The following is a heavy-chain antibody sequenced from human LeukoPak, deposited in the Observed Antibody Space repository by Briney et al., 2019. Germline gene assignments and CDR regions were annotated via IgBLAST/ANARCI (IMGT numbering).Heavy chain of an antibody. D-gene: IGHD2-21*02. Sequence: GGSLRLSCAASGFTFSSYGMHWVRQAPGKGLEWVAVIWYDGSNKYYADSVKGRFTISRDNSKNTLYLQMSSLRAEDTAVYYCAREREVTWFDPWGQGTLVTVSS. CDR3: AREREVTWFDP. V-gene: IGHV3-33*01. J-gene: IGHJ5*02. CDR1: GFTFSSYG. CDR2: IWYDGSNK.